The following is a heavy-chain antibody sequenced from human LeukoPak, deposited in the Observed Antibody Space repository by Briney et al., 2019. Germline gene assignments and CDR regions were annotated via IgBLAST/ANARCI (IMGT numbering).Heavy chain of an antibody. J-gene: IGHJ4*02. D-gene: IGHD6-19*01. CDR2: IKKDGSEE. CDR1: GFIFTDYG. V-gene: IGHV3-7*04. CDR3: AGGSGWLIDY. Sequence: GGSLRLSCAASGFIFTDYGMHWVRQAPGKGLEWVANIKKDGSEENYVDSVKGRFTISRDNAKNTLYLQMNSLRAEDTAVYYCAGGSGWLIDYWGQGTLVTVSS.